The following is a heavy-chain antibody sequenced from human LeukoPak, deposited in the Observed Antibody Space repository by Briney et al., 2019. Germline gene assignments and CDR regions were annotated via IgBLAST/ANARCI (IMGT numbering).Heavy chain of an antibody. Sequence: PGRSLRLSCAASGFTFSSYGMHWVRQAPGKGLEWVAVIWYDGSNKYYGDSVKGRFTISRDNSKNTLYLQMNSLRAEDTAVYYCATEQSSGWYAGYYFDYWGQGTLVTVSS. CDR1: GFTFSSYG. CDR2: IWYDGSNK. V-gene: IGHV3-33*01. J-gene: IGHJ4*02. D-gene: IGHD6-19*01. CDR3: ATEQSSGWYAGYYFDY.